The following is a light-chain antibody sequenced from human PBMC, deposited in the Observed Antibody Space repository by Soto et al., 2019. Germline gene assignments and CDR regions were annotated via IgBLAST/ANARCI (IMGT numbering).Light chain of an antibody. V-gene: IGLV1-44*01. CDR3: AAWDDSLDGAL. CDR1: SSNIGSNT. J-gene: IGLJ2*01. Sequence: QSVLTQPPSASGTPGQRVTISCSGSSSNIGSNTVNWYQQLPGTAPKLLIYNNNQRPSGVPDRFSGSKSDTSASLAISGLQSEDEANYYCAAWDDSLDGALFGGGTKLTVL. CDR2: NNN.